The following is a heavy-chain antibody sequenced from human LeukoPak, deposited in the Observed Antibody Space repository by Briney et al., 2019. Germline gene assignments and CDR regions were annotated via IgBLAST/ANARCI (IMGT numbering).Heavy chain of an antibody. Sequence: GGSLRLSCAVSGFTFSSYSMNWVRQAPGKGLEWVSFISSGSNYIYYADSVKGRLTISRDNAKNSLYLQMNSLRAEDTAVYYCAALVIPAATSGGFDPWGQGTLVTVSS. CDR3: AALVIPAATSGGFDP. D-gene: IGHD2-2*01. V-gene: IGHV3-21*06. J-gene: IGHJ5*02. CDR2: ISSGSNYI. CDR1: GFTFSSYS.